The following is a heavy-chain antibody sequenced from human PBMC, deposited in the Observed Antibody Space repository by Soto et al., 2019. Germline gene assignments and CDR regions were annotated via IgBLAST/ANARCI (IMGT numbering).Heavy chain of an antibody. CDR2: IYYSGST. J-gene: IGHJ5*02. D-gene: IGHD6-13*01. CDR1: GGSISSYY. Sequence: LSLTCTVSGGSISSYYWSRIRQPPGKGLEWIGYIYYSGSTNYNPSLKSRVTISVDTSKNQFSLKLSSVTAADTAVYYCAREYSSPAGWFDPWGQGTLVTVSS. CDR3: AREYSSPAGWFDP. V-gene: IGHV4-59*01.